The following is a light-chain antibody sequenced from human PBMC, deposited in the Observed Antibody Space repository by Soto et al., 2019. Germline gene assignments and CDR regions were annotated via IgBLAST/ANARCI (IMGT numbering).Light chain of an antibody. CDR3: QQYNSYSWT. CDR1: QSIRW. Sequence: DVQMTQSPSTLSASVGDRVTITCRASQSIRWLAWHQQKPGKAPKVLIYKTSSLKSGVPSRFSGSGSGTEFSLTISSLQPDDFATYYCQQYNSYSWTFGQGTQVEIK. CDR2: KTS. V-gene: IGKV1-5*03. J-gene: IGKJ1*01.